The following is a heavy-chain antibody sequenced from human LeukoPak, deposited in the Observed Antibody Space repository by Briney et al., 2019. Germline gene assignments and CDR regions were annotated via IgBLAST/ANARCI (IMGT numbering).Heavy chain of an antibody. D-gene: IGHD3-22*01. J-gene: IGHJ6*02. CDR1: GFTFSSYS. V-gene: IGHV3-21*01. CDR2: ISSSSSYI. Sequence: PGGSLRLSCAASGFTFSSYSMNWVRQAPGKGLEWVSSISSSSSYIYYADSVKGRFTISRDNAKNSLYLQMNSLRAEDTAVYYCARDGSPGSWLPPGGMDVWGQGTTVTVSS. CDR3: ARDGSPGSWLPPGGMDV.